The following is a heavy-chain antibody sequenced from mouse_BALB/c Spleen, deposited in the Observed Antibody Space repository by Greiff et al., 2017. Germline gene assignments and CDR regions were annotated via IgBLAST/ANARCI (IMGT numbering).Heavy chain of an antibody. J-gene: IGHJ2*01. CDR1: GFSLTSYG. Sequence: VKLQESGPGLVAPSQSLSITCTVSGFSLTSYGVHWVRQPPGKGLEWLGVIWAGGSTNYNSALMSRLSISKDNSKSQVFLKMNSLQTDDTAMYYCASHRYDGLDYWGQGTTLTVSS. V-gene: IGHV2-9*02. CDR3: ASHRYDGLDY. CDR2: IWAGGST. D-gene: IGHD2-14*01.